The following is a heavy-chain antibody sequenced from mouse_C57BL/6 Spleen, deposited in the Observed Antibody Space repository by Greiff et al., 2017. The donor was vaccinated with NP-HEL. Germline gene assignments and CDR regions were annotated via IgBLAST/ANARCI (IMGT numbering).Heavy chain of an antibody. D-gene: IGHD2-1*01. CDR1: GFTFSDYG. CDR3: ARDPLLVMDY. V-gene: IGHV5-17*01. CDR2: ISSGSSTI. Sequence: EVMLVESGGGLVKPGGSLKLSCAASGFTFSDYGMHWVRQAPEKGLEWVAYISSGSSTIYYADTVKGRFTISRDNAKNTLFLQMTSLRSEDTAMYYCARDPLLVMDYWGQGTSLTVSS. J-gene: IGHJ4*01.